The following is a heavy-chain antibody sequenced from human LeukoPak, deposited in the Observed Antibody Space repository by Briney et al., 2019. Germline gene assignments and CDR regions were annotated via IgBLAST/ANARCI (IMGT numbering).Heavy chain of an antibody. J-gene: IGHJ5*02. V-gene: IGHV4-38-2*01. CDR1: GYSISSGYY. D-gene: IGHD2-2*02. CDR2: IYHSGST. Sequence: PSETLSLTCAVSGYSISSGYYWGWIRQPPCKGLEWIGSIYHSGSTYYNPSLKSRVTISVDTSKNQFSLKLSSVTAADTAVYYCARLGGYCSSTSCYTEFDPWGQGTLVTVSS. CDR3: ARLGGYCSSTSCYTEFDP.